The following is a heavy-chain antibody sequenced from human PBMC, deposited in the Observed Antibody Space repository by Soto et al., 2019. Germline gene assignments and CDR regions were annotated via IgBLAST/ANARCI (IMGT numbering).Heavy chain of an antibody. Sequence: ASVKVYCKASGYTFTSYGISWVRQAPGQGLEWMVWISAYNGNTNYAQKLQGRVTMTTDTSTSTAYMELRSLRSDDTAVYYCARGIYCSSTSCYGGDYYYYYMDVWGKGTTVTVSS. J-gene: IGHJ6*03. CDR2: ISAYNGNT. CDR1: GYTFTSYG. D-gene: IGHD2-2*01. CDR3: ARGIYCSSTSCYGGDYYYYYMDV. V-gene: IGHV1-18*01.